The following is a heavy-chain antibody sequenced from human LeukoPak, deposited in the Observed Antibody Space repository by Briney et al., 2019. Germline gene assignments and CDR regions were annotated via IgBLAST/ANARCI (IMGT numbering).Heavy chain of an antibody. Sequence: GGSLRLSCSASGFPFSSYAMHWVRQAPGKGLEYVSAISSNGGNTYYADSVKGRFTISRDNSRNTLYLQMSSLRAEDTAVYYCVKPFFCSGGSCSTPYDYWGQGTLATVSS. D-gene: IGHD2-15*01. CDR2: ISSNGGNT. CDR1: GFPFSSYA. V-gene: IGHV3-64D*06. J-gene: IGHJ4*02. CDR3: VKPFFCSGGSCSTPYDY.